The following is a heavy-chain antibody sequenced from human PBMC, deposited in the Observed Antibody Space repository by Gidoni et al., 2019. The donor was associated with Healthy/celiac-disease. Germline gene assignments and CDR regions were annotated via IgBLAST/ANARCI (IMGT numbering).Heavy chain of an antibody. CDR1: GGTFGSYA. CDR3: AREWGGIAAAGTGYFDY. J-gene: IGHJ4*02. Sequence: QVQLVQSGAEVKKPGSSVKVSCKASGGTFGSYAISWVRQAPGQGLEWMGGIIPIFGTANYAQKFQGRVTITADESTSTAYMELSSLRSEDTAVYYCAREWGGIAAAGTGYFDYWGQGTLVTVSS. D-gene: IGHD6-13*01. V-gene: IGHV1-69*01. CDR2: IIPIFGTA.